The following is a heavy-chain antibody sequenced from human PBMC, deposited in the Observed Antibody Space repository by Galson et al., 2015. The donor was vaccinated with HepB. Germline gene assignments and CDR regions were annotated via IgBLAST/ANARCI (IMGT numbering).Heavy chain of an antibody. CDR2: IDWEDDK. Sequence: PALVKPTQTLTLTCTFSGFSLTTTGMCVTWVRQSPGRALEWLALIDWEDDKYYTTSLKTRLTTSKDTSKNQVVLTMTNMDPVDTATYFCARTPRTRTHFYYGMDGWGQGTTVTVS. CDR1: GFSLTTTGMC. V-gene: IGHV2-70*20. J-gene: IGHJ6*02. D-gene: IGHD1-1*01. CDR3: ARTPRTRTHFYYGMDG.